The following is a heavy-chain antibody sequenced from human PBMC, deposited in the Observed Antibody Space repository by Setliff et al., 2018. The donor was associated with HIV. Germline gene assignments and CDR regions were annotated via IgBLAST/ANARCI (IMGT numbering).Heavy chain of an antibody. CDR1: GYTFTSYC. D-gene: IGHD5-18*01. Sequence: ASVKVSCKASGYTFTSYCVHWVRQAPGQGLEWMGIINPSGGGASYAQKFQGRLTMTRDSSTSTVYMELSSLRSEDTAVYYCARDRETGNNYGTDLWGQGTLVTVSS. V-gene: IGHV1-46*01. CDR3: ARDRETGNNYGTDL. J-gene: IGHJ5*02. CDR2: INPSGGGA.